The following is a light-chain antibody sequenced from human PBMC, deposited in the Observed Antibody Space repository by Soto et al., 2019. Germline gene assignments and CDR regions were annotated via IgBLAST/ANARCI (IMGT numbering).Light chain of an antibody. CDR3: RLVKSHPRT. Sequence: DIQLTQSPSFLSASVGDRVTITCRASQGIAGSLAWYQQKPGKPPKLLIYAESTLQSGVPSRFSGSGSGTRGTVTISSLQPEDFAIYSGRLVKSHPRTFGGATKVDIK. V-gene: IGKV1-9*01. J-gene: IGKJ4*01. CDR2: AES. CDR1: QGIAGS.